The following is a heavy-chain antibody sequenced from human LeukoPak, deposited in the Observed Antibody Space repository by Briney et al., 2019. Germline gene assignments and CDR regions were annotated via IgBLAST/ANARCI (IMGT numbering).Heavy chain of an antibody. J-gene: IGHJ6*03. Sequence: ASVTVSCKASGYTFTSYDINWVRQATGQGLEWMGWMNPNSGNTGYAQKFQGRVTMTKNTSITTAYMDLSSLTSEDTAVYYCARALSWTTESYYYMDVWGKGTTVTVSS. CDR1: GYTFTSYD. CDR3: ARALSWTTESYYYMDV. CDR2: MNPNSGNT. D-gene: IGHD3/OR15-3a*01. V-gene: IGHV1-8*01.